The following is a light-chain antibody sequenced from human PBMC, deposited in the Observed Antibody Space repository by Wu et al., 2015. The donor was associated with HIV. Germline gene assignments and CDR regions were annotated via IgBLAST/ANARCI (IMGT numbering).Light chain of an antibody. J-gene: IGKJ1*01. CDR1: LSVSSNF. V-gene: IGKV3-20*01. Sequence: EIVLTQSPGTLSLSPGERATLSCRASLSVSSNFLAWYQQKPGQAPRTLIYGASSRATGIPDRFSGSGSGTDFTLTINRLEPEDFAVYFCQHYSTSPWTFGQGTKVEI. CDR3: QHYSTSPWT. CDR2: GAS.